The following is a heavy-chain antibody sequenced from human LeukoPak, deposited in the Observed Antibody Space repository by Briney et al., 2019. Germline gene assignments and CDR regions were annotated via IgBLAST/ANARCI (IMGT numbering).Heavy chain of an antibody. CDR1: GGTFSSYA. CDR2: IIPIFGTA. V-gene: IGHV1-69*13. Sequence: ASVKVSCKASGGTFSSYAISWVRQAPGQGLEWMGGIIPIFGTANYAQKFQGRVTITADESTSTAYMELSSLRSEDTAVYYCARGGISSGYEETTNYYYMDVWGKGTTVTISS. CDR3: ARGGISSGYEETTNYYYMDV. J-gene: IGHJ6*03. D-gene: IGHD3-22*01.